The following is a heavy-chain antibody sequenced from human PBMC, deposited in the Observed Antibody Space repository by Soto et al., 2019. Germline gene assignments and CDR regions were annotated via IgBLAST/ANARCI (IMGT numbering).Heavy chain of an antibody. CDR2: IYYSGST. V-gene: IGHV4-59*08. D-gene: IGHD3-10*01. J-gene: IGHJ4*02. Sequence: QVQLQESGPGLVKPSETLSLTCTVSGGSISSYYWSWIRQPPGKGLEWIGYIYYSGSTNYNPSLKIRVTISVDTSKNQFSLQLNSMTAADTAVYYCARHNYGSGSTYFDYWGQGTLVTVSS. CDR3: ARHNYGSGSTYFDY. CDR1: GGSISSYY.